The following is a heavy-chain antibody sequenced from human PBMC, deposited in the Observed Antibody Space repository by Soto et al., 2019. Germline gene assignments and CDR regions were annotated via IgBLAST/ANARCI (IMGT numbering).Heavy chain of an antibody. CDR3: AREGPAPYYYYGMDV. CDR2: ISAYNGNT. V-gene: IGHV1-18*01. CDR1: GYSFTTYG. Sequence: QVQLVQSGGEVKKPGASVKVSCKTSGYSFTTYGISWVRQAPGQGLEWMGWISAYNGNTNYAQKLQDRVTMTTDTSTSKAYMELRSLRSDATSVYYCAREGPAPYYYYGMDVWGQGSTVTVSS. J-gene: IGHJ6*02.